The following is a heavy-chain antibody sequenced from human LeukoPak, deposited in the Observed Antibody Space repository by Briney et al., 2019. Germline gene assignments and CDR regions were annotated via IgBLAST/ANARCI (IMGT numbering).Heavy chain of an antibody. CDR2: ISYDGDNE. CDR3: AGRYFDI. J-gene: IGHJ4*02. Sequence: PGGSLRLSCAASGFTFSNFAMHWVRQAPGKGLEWVAVISYDGDNEYCADSVKGQFTISRDNAKNSLYLQMNSLRAEDSAVYYCAGRYFDIWGPGTLVTVSS. V-gene: IGHV3-30-3*01. CDR1: GFTFSNFA.